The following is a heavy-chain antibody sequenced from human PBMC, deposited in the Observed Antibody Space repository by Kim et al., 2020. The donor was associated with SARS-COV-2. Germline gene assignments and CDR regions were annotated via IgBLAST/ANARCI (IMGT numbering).Heavy chain of an antibody. CDR1: GYTFSNYA. J-gene: IGHJ4*02. CDR3: ARGGGPGLGY. Sequence: ASVKVSCKASGYTFSNYAIHWVRQAPGKRLECMGWIIGGNGNTYYSPKFQGRVTFTRDTSATTAYMELSSLRSEDTAIYYCARGGGPGLGYWGQGTLVTVSS. CDR2: IIGGNGNT. V-gene: IGHV1-3*01. D-gene: IGHD2-15*01.